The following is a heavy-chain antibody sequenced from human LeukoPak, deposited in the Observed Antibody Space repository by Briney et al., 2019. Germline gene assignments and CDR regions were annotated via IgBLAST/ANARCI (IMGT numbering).Heavy chain of an antibody. J-gene: IGHJ4*02. CDR1: GFTFSTHS. CDR3: ARAKDMD. CDR2: SRSYSGDI. V-gene: IGHV3-21*01. Sequence: GGFLRLSCRPSGFTFSTHSMNWVRQAPGKGLEWVASSRSYSGDIYYADSVKGRFTISRDNAKNTLYLQMNSLRADDTAIYYCARAKDMDWGQGTLVTVSS.